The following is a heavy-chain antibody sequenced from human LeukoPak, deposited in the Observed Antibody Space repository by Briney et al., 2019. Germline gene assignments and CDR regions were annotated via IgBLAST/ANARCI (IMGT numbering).Heavy chain of an antibody. CDR2: IRDDGNSN. Sequence: PGGSLRLSCAASGFTFRSYGMHWVRQAPGKGLEWVAFIRDDGNSNYYADSVKGRFTISRDNSRSTLYLQMNSLRAEDTAVYYCAKEEVISGNHGVYFDYWGQGTLVTVSS. J-gene: IGHJ4*02. CDR3: AKEEVISGNHGVYFDY. V-gene: IGHV3-30*02. D-gene: IGHD3-22*01. CDR1: GFTFRSYG.